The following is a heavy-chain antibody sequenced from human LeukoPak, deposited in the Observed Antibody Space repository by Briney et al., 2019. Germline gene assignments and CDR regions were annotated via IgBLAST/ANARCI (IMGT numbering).Heavy chain of an antibody. Sequence: SETLSLTCTVSGGSISSYYWSWIRQPPGKGLVWIGYIYYSGSTNYNPSLKSRVTISVDTSKNQFSLKLSSVTAADTAVYYCAREVTVTTRYNWFDPWGQGTLVTVSS. CDR3: AREVTVTTRYNWFDP. CDR1: GGSISSYY. J-gene: IGHJ5*02. CDR2: IYYSGST. D-gene: IGHD4-11*01. V-gene: IGHV4-59*12.